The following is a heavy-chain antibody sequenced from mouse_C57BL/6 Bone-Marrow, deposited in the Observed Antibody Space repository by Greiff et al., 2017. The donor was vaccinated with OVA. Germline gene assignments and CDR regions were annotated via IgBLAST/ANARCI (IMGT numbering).Heavy chain of an antibody. J-gene: IGHJ4*01. CDR3: AAGSSLYAMDY. CDR2: IRNKANGYTT. CDR1: GFTFTDYY. Sequence: EVQLVESGGGLVQPGGSLSLSCAASGFTFTDYYMSWVRQPPGKALEWLGFIRNKANGYTTEYSASVKGRFTISRDNSQSILYLQMNALRAEDSATYYCAAGSSLYAMDYWGQGTSVTVSS. D-gene: IGHD1-1*01. V-gene: IGHV7-3*01.